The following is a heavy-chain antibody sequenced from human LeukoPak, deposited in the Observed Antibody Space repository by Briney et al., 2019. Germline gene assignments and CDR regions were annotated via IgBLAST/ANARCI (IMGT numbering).Heavy chain of an antibody. CDR1: GFTFSSYA. CDR3: ARESSGWYAADRTRDDAFDI. V-gene: IGHV3-30*04. D-gene: IGHD6-19*01. CDR2: ISYDGSNK. J-gene: IGHJ3*02. Sequence: GGSLRLSCAASGFTFSSYAMHWVRQAPGKGLEWVAVISYDGSNKYYADSVKGRFTISRDNCKNTLYLQMNSLRAEDTAVYYCARESSGWYAADRTRDDAFDIWGQGTMVTVSS.